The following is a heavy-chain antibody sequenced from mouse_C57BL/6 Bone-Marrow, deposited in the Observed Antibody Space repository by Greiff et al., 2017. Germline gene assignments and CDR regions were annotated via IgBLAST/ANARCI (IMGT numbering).Heavy chain of an antibody. D-gene: IGHD2-3*01. CDR1: GYSFTSYY. Sequence: VNVVESGPELVKPGASVKISCKASGYSFTSYYIHWVKQRPGQGLAWIGWIYPGSGKTKYNEKFKGKATLTADTSSCTAYMPLSSLTSEDSAVYYCARDGYYVGWYFDVWGTGTTVTVSS. CDR2: IYPGSGKT. CDR3: ARDGYYVGWYFDV. J-gene: IGHJ1*03. V-gene: IGHV1-66*01.